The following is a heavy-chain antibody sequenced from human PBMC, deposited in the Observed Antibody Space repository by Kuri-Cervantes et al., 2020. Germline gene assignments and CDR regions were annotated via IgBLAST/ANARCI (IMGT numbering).Heavy chain of an antibody. D-gene: IGHD3-10*01. J-gene: IGHJ4*02. CDR1: GGSISSYY. V-gene: IGHV4-4*08. CDR3: GGTMVRGVIMADY. Sequence: SETLSLTCTVSGGSISSYYWSWIRQPPGKGLEWIGRIYTSGSTNYNPSLKSRVTISVDTSKNQFSLKLSSVTAADTAVYYCGGTMVRGVIMADYWGQGTLVTVSS. CDR2: IYTSGST.